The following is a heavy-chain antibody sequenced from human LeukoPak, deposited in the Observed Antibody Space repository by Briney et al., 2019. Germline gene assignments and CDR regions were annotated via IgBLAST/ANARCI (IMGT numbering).Heavy chain of an antibody. D-gene: IGHD6-19*01. CDR2: ISSTSDNSI. Sequence: GGSLRLSCAVSGFNIGDYYASWIRQAPGKGLEWISYISSTSDNSINYADSVKGRFTIPRDNAKNSVYLQMNNLKAEDTAVYYCVREQWYYYDYWGQGALVTVSS. J-gene: IGHJ4*02. V-gene: IGHV3-11*04. CDR1: GFNIGDYY. CDR3: VREQWYYYDY.